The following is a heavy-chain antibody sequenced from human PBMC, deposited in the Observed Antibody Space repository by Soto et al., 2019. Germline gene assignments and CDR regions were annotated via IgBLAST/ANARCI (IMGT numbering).Heavy chain of an antibody. Sequence: ASETLSLTCTFSGGSISSYYWSWIRQPPGKGLEWIGYIYYSGSTNYNPSLKSRVTISVDTSKNQFSLKLSSVTAADTAVYYCARARTRDGRYYFDYWGQGTLVTVSS. CDR3: ARARTRDGRYYFDY. CDR1: GGSISSYY. J-gene: IGHJ4*02. D-gene: IGHD4-17*01. CDR2: IYYSGST. V-gene: IGHV4-59*01.